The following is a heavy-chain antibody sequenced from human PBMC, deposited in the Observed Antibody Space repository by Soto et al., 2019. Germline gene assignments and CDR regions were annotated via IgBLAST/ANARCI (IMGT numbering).Heavy chain of an antibody. J-gene: IGHJ5*02. CDR1: GFTFSTYA. Sequence: GGSLRLSCAASGFTFSTYAMSWVRQAPGKAPEWVSSISSDGRSTYYADSVKGRFTISRDNSRSTLSLQMNSLRAEDSAVYYCAKTVVFDPWGQGTLVTVSS. CDR3: AKTVVFDP. D-gene: IGHD3-16*01. V-gene: IGHV3-23*01. CDR2: ISSDGRST.